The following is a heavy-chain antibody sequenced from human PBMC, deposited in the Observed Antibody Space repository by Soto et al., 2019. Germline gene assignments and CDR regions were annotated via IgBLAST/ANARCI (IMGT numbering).Heavy chain of an antibody. V-gene: IGHV4-30-2*01. J-gene: IGHJ4*02. Sequence: SETLSLTCAVSGGSISSGGYSWSWIRQPPGKGLEWIGYIYHSGSTYYNPSLKSRVTISVDRSKNQFSLKLSSVTAADTAVYYCASRAMVRGVIIDYWGPGTLVTVSS. CDR1: GGSISSGGYS. CDR2: IYHSGST. D-gene: IGHD3-10*01. CDR3: ASRAMVRGVIIDY.